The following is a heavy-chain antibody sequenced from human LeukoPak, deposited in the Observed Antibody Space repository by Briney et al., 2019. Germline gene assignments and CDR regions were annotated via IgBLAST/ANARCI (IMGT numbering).Heavy chain of an antibody. J-gene: IGHJ4*02. Sequence: SETLSLTCTVSGGSISSSYWSWIRQPPGKELEWIGYIYYSGSTNYNPSLKSRVTISIDTSKNQFSLKLSSVTAADTAVYYCARNIVVVVAATGGPYYFDYWGQGTLVTVSS. CDR1: GGSISSSY. V-gene: IGHV4-59*12. CDR3: ARNIVVVVAATGGPYYFDY. D-gene: IGHD2-15*01. CDR2: IYYSGST.